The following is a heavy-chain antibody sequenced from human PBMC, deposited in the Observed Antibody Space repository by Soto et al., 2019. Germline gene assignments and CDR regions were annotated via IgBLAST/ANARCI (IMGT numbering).Heavy chain of an antibody. J-gene: IGHJ6*02. CDR3: ARDRIVVVPAARDRYYYYGMDV. CDR1: GGTFSSYA. Sequence: ASVKVSCKASGGTFSSYAISWVRQAPGQGLEWMGGIIPIFGTANYAQKFQGRVTITADESTSTAYMELSSLRSEDTAVYYCARDRIVVVPAARDRYYYYGMDVWGQGTTVTVSS. D-gene: IGHD2-2*01. V-gene: IGHV1-69*13. CDR2: IIPIFGTA.